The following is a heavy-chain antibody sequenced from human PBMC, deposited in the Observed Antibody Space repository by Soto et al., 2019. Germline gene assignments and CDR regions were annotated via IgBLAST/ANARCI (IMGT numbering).Heavy chain of an antibody. CDR3: ARRGDRLVMEG. V-gene: IGHV5-51*01. J-gene: IGHJ6*02. Sequence: PWESLTISWTSSGYNFTRHWIGWVRQMPGKGLEWMGGIWPGDSDTRYSPSFQGQVTISADKSITTAYLQWSSLKASDTAMYYCARRGDRLVMEGWGQGTTVSVSS. CDR1: GYNFTRHW. D-gene: IGHD2-21*02. CDR2: IWPGDSDT.